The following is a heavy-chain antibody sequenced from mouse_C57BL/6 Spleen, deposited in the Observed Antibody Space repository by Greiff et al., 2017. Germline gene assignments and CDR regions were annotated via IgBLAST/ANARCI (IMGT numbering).Heavy chain of an antibody. J-gene: IGHJ3*01. CDR2: IDPSDSYT. Sequence: QVQLQQPGAELVRPGTSVKLSCKASGYTFTSYWMHWVKQRPGQGLEWIGVIDPSDSYTNYNQKFKGKATLTVDTSSSTAYMQLSSLTSEDSAVXYCAGGAWFAYWGQGTLVTVSA. CDR3: AGGAWFAY. CDR1: GYTFTSYW. V-gene: IGHV1-59*01.